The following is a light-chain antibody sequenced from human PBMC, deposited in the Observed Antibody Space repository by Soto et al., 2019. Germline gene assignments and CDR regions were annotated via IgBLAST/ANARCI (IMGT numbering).Light chain of an antibody. V-gene: IGKV3-20*01. CDR1: RNVNTY. J-gene: IGKJ1*01. CDR2: GAS. Sequence: EIVMTQSPATLSVSPGERATLSCRASRNVNTYLAWYQQKPGQPPRLLIYGASSRATGIPDRFSGSGSGTDFTLTISRLEPEDFAVYYCQQYGSSPQTFGQGTKVDI. CDR3: QQYGSSPQT.